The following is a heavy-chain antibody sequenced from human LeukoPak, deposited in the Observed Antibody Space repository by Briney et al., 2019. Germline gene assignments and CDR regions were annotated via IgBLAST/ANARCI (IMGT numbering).Heavy chain of an antibody. CDR2: ISSSGSTI. Sequence: PGGSLRLSCAASGFTFSSYEMNWVRQAPGKGLEWVSYISSSGSTIYYADPVKGRFTISRDNAKNSLYLQMNSLRAEDTAVYYCARDSVSYGAGFTFDYWGQGTLVTVSS. CDR1: GFTFSSYE. D-gene: IGHD5-18*01. V-gene: IGHV3-48*03. J-gene: IGHJ4*02. CDR3: ARDSVSYGAGFTFDY.